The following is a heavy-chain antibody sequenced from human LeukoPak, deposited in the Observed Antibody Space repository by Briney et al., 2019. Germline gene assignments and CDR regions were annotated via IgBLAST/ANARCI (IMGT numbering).Heavy chain of an antibody. CDR2: IYSGGST. V-gene: IGHV3-66*02. J-gene: IGHJ4*02. CDR3: AREIMITFGGVIPTPY. D-gene: IGHD3-16*02. Sequence: PGGSRRLSCAASGFTVSSNYMSWVRQAPGKGLEWVSVIYSGGSTYYADSVKGRFTISRDNSKNTLYLQMNSLRAEDTAVYYCAREIMITFGGVIPTPYWGQGTLVTVSS. CDR1: GFTVSSNY.